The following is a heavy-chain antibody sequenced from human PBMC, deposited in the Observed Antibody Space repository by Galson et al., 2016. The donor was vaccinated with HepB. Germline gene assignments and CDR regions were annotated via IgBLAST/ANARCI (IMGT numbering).Heavy chain of an antibody. CDR1: GGPLSGDS. V-gene: IGHV4-34*01. D-gene: IGHD3-9*01. CDR3: ARERRLLTGRNWFDP. CDR2: IHHSGST. Sequence: SETLSLTCVGYGGPLSGDSWSWIRQLPGKGLEWIGEIHHSGSTNYNPSLKSRVTISVDTSKNQFSLKLTSVTAADTALYYCARERRLLTGRNWFDPWGQGTLVTVSS. J-gene: IGHJ5*02.